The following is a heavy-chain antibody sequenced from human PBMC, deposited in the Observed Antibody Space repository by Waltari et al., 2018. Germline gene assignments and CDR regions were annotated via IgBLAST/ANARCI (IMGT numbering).Heavy chain of an antibody. J-gene: IGHJ5*02. CDR2: IKPSDSET. Sequence: EVQLVQSGAAVKKPGESLRISCTASGSSFTTYWIPWGRQMPGKGLEWVGKIKPSDSETVYNPSFQGHVTMSADKSISTAYLQWSSLKATDTAMYYCARQNYDLSAGYGSWFDPWGQGTLVTVSS. CDR3: ARQNYDLSAGYGSWFDP. D-gene: IGHD3-9*01. CDR1: GSSFTTYW. V-gene: IGHV5-10-1*01.